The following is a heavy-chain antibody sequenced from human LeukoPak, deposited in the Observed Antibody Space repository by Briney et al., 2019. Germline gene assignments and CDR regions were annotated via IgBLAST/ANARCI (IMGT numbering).Heavy chain of an antibody. V-gene: IGHV4-59*01. CDR1: GGSISSYY. CDR3: ATAPWGYSSGWYFFDY. D-gene: IGHD6-19*01. Sequence: PSETLSLTCTVSGGSISSYYWSWIRQPPGKGLEWIGWIYYSGSTNYNPSLKSRVTISVDTSKNQFSLKLSSVTAADTAVYYCATAPWGYSSGWYFFDYWGQGTLVTVSS. CDR2: IYYSGST. J-gene: IGHJ4*02.